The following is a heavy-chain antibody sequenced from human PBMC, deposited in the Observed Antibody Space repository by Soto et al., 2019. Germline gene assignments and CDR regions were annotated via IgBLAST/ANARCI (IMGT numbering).Heavy chain of an antibody. CDR3: ATAIADDAFDI. J-gene: IGHJ3*02. D-gene: IGHD2-2*01. CDR1: GYTFTSYA. V-gene: IGHV1-3*01. CDR2: INAGNGNT. Sequence: ASVKVSCKASGYTFTSYAMHWVRQAPGQRLEWMGWINAGNGNTKYSQKFQGRVTITRNTSASTAYMELSSLRSEDTAVYYCATAIADDAFDIWGRGTMVTVSS.